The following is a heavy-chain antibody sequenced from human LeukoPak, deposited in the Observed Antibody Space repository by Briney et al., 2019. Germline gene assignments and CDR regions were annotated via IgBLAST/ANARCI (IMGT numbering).Heavy chain of an antibody. CDR2: MNPNSGNT. J-gene: IGHJ6*02. V-gene: IGHV1-8*01. D-gene: IGHD6-13*01. CDR1: GYTFTSYD. CDR3: ARGPLGSSWLTYYYYYGMDV. Sequence: ASVKVSCKASGYTFTSYDINWVRQATGQGLELMGWMNPNSGNTGYAQKFQGRVTMTRNTSISTAYMELSSLRSEDTAVYYCARGPLGSSWLTYYYYYGMDVWGQGTTVTVSS.